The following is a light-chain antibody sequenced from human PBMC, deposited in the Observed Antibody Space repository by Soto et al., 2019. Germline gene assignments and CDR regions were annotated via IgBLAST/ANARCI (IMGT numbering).Light chain of an antibody. J-gene: IGLJ1*01. CDR3: CLYVGGRTYV. V-gene: IGLV2-14*01. CDR1: SSDIGGYKY. Sequence: QSVLAQPASVSGSLGQSITISCTGTSSDIGGYKYVSWYQQHPGKAPKLIIFEVSNRPSGVSDRFSGSNSGNTASLTISGLQAEDEADYYCCLYVGGRTYVFGAGTKVTVL. CDR2: EVS.